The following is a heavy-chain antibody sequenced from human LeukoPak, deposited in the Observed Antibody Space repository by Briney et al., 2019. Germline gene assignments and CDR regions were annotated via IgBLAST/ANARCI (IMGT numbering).Heavy chain of an antibody. CDR2: IHSDDST. CDR3: ARTIYYYVSETGSYLYYFDY. Sequence: GGSLRLSCAASGFSVSSNYISWVRQAPGKGLEWVSVIHSDDSTYYADSVKGRFTVSRDKSKNTVFVFMSNLRAEDTAVYYCARTIYYYVSETGSYLYYFDYWGQGTLVTVSS. J-gene: IGHJ4*02. V-gene: IGHV3-53*01. CDR1: GFSVSSNY. D-gene: IGHD3-10*01.